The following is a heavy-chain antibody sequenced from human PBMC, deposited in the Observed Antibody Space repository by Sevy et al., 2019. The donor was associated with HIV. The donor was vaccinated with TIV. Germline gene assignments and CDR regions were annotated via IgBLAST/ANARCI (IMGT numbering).Heavy chain of an antibody. CDR2: IYSGGST. D-gene: IGHD3-22*01. J-gene: IGHJ4*02. Sequence: GGSLRLSCAASGFTFSSYSMNWVRQAPGKGLEWVSVIYSGGSTYYADSVKGRFTISRDNSKNTLYLQMNSLRAEDTAVYYCARGWGDRSGYYPLDYWGQGTLVTVSS. V-gene: IGHV3-66*01. CDR1: GFTFSSYS. CDR3: ARGWGDRSGYYPLDY.